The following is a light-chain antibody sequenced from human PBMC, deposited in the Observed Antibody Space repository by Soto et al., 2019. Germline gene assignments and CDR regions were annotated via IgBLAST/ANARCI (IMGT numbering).Light chain of an antibody. CDR2: RNN. V-gene: IGLV1-47*01. Sequence: QSVLTQPPSVSGPPGQSVTISCSGSISNIGSNYVSWFQQLPGTAHKVLSSRNNQRPSGVPDRFSGSKSGTSASLAISGLRSEDESEYYCAAWDDTVRNYVFGTGTKLTVL. CDR1: ISNIGSNY. CDR3: AAWDDTVRNYV. J-gene: IGLJ1*01.